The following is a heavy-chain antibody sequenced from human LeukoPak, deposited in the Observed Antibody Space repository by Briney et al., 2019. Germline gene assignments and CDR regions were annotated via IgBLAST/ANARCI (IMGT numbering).Heavy chain of an antibody. V-gene: IGHV1-2*06. CDR2: INPNSGGT. J-gene: IGHJ6*02. CDR3: ATEGAYGSGSYFLYYGMDV. D-gene: IGHD3-10*01. Sequence: ASVKVSCKASGYTFTGYYMHWVRQAPGQGLEWMGRINPNSGGTNYAQKFQGRVTMTRDTSISTAYMELSSLRSEDTAVYYCATEGAYGSGSYFLYYGMDVWGQGTTVTVSS. CDR1: GYTFTGYY.